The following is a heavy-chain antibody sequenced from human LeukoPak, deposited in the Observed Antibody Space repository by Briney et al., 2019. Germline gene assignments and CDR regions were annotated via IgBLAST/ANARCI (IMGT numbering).Heavy chain of an antibody. J-gene: IGHJ4*02. CDR1: GFTVSSNY. Sequence: GGSLRLSCAASGFTVSSNYMSWVRQAPGKGLEWVSAISGSGGSTYYADSVKGRFTISRDNSKNTLYLQMNSLRAEDTAVYYCAKGDRYCSSTSCHFDYWGQGTLVTVSS. CDR2: ISGSGGST. D-gene: IGHD2-2*01. CDR3: AKGDRYCSSTSCHFDY. V-gene: IGHV3-23*01.